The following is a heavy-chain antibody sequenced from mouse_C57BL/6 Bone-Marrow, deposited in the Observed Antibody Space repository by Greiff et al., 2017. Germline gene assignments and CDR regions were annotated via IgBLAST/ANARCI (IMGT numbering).Heavy chain of an antibody. CDR2: IYPRSGNT. CDR1: GYTFTSYG. J-gene: IGHJ2*01. Sequence: QVHVQQSGAELARPGASVKLSCKASGYTFTSYGIRWVKQRTGQGLEWIGEIYPRSGNTYYNEKFKGKATLTADKSSSTAYMELRSLTSEDSADDFCADRHYYGSRNLDYWGQGTTLTVAS. CDR3: ADRHYYGSRNLDY. V-gene: IGHV1-81*01. D-gene: IGHD1-1*01.